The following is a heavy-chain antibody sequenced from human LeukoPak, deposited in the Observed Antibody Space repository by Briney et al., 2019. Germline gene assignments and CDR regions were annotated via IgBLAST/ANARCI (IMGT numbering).Heavy chain of an antibody. Sequence: GGSLTLSCTASGHTFNSYAIRWLRQAPAKGLELVIAISDSGSSTYYAYSVKGRFTISRDNSKNTLYLQMNSLRAGDTAVYYCAKDDWIGPWGQGTLVTVSS. CDR1: GHTFNSYA. J-gene: IGHJ5*02. CDR3: AKDDWIGP. CDR2: ISDSGSST. V-gene: IGHV3-23*01.